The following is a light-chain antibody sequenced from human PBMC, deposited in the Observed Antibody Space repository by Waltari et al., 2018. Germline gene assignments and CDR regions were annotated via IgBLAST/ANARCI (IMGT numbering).Light chain of an antibody. CDR2: YAS. J-gene: IGKJ1*01. CDR1: QSIGSR. Sequence: EIVLTQSPEFQSVTPEEKVTITCRNSQSIGSRLHWFQQKPNQSPKNLIKYASQSISGVPSRFSGSGSGTDFTLTINSLEAEDAAVYYCHQIASLPRTFGPGTKVEIK. CDR3: HQIASLPRT. V-gene: IGKV6D-21*02.